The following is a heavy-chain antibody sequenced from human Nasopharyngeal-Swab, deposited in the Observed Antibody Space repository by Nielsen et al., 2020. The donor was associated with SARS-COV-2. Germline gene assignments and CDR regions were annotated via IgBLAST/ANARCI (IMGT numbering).Heavy chain of an antibody. CDR2: ISYDGSNK. CDR1: GFTFSNYW. Sequence: GGSLRLSCAASGFTFSNYWMSWVRQAPGKGLEWVAIISYDGSNKYYADSVKGRFTISRDNSKNTVYLQISSLRAEDTAVYYCAKEKTTNTRGYFDFWGQGTLVTVSS. CDR3: AKEKTTNTRGYFDF. V-gene: IGHV3-30*18. J-gene: IGHJ4*02. D-gene: IGHD1-7*01.